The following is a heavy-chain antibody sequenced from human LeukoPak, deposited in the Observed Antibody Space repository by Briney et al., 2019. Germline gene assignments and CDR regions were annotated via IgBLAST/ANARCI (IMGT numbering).Heavy chain of an antibody. CDR1: GFTFSTYI. CDR3: ARIPASENMVHFDY. Sequence: GGSLRLSCVASGFTFSTYIMNWVRQAPGKGLEWVSSISSSSRYIYYADSVKGRFTVSRDNAKNSLYLQVNSPRAEDSAVYYCARIPASENMVHFDYWGQGTLVIVSS. CDR2: ISSSSRYI. D-gene: IGHD2/OR15-2a*01. J-gene: IGHJ4*02. V-gene: IGHV3-21*01.